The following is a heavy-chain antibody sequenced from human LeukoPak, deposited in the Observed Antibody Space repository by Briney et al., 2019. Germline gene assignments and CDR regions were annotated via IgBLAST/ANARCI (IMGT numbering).Heavy chain of an antibody. CDR1: GGSISSYC. J-gene: IGHJ4*02. CDR3: ARVGPELIDSFDY. Sequence: SETLSLICTVSGGSISSYCWSWIRQPPGKGLEWIGYIYYSGSTNYNPSLKSRVTISVDTSKNQFSLKLSSVTAADTAVYYCARVGPELIDSFDYWGQGTLVTVSS. V-gene: IGHV4-59*01. D-gene: IGHD2/OR15-2a*01. CDR2: IYYSGST.